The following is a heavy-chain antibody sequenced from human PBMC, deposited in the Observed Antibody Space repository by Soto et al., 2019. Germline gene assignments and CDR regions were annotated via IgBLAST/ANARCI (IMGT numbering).Heavy chain of an antibody. D-gene: IGHD1-26*01. CDR1: HGSISLDRLY. CDR3: AREFSSAHINYIDF. J-gene: IGHJ4*02. Sequence: QVELQESGPGLVKPSETLSLTCTVSHGSISLDRLYWTWIRQPQGKGLEWIGYISHSGLTKYNPFLETLVTISVDSSNNQFSLKLKSVTAADTAVYYCAREFSSAHINYIDFWGQGTLVCVSS. V-gene: IGHV4-61*01. CDR2: ISHSGLT.